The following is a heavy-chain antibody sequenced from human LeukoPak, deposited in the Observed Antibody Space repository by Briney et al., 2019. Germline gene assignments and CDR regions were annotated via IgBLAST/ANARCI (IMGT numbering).Heavy chain of an antibody. D-gene: IGHD1-26*01. CDR1: GGSISSYY. J-gene: IGHJ3*02. CDR3: ARAGGTYYGIAFDI. V-gene: IGHV3-7*01. Sequence: ETLSLTCTVSGGSISSYYWSWIRQPPGKGLEWVANIKQDGSEKYYVDSVKGRFTISRDNAKNSLYLQMDSLRAEDTAVYYCARAGGTYYGIAFDIWGQGTMVTVSS. CDR2: IKQDGSEK.